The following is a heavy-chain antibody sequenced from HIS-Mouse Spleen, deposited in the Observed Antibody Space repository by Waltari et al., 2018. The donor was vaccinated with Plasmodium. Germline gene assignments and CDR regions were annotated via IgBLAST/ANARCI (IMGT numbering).Heavy chain of an antibody. CDR3: ARSLGDDY. J-gene: IGHJ4*02. CDR1: GYTFTSYR. V-gene: IGHV1-18*01. D-gene: IGHD3-16*01. Sequence: QVQLVQSGAEVKKPGDSVNVSCKPPGYTFTSYRISWVRQAPGQGLEGMGWSSAYNGNTNYAQKLQGRVTMTTETSTSTAYMELRSLGSDDTAVYYCARSLGDDYWGQGTLVTVSS. CDR2: SSAYNGNT.